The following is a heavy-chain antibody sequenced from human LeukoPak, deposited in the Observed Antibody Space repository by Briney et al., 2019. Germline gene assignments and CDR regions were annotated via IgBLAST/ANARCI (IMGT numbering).Heavy chain of an antibody. Sequence: ASVKVSCKASGYTFTGYFMHWVRQAPGQGLEWMGWINPKSGATNYAQKFQGRVTMTRDTSISTAYMELSSLRSDDTAVFYCARDLTRGYYDSTVPWGQGTLVTVSS. D-gene: IGHD3-22*01. CDR2: INPKSGAT. CDR1: GYTFTGYF. J-gene: IGHJ5*02. CDR3: ARDLTRGYYDSTVP. V-gene: IGHV1-2*02.